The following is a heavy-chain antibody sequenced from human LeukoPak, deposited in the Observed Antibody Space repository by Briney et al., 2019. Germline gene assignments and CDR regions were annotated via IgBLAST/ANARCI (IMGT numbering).Heavy chain of an antibody. CDR3: ARVKRWLHQGAFDI. CDR1: GFTFSDYY. V-gene: IGHV3-11*05. J-gene: IGHJ3*02. CDR2: ISSSSSYT. D-gene: IGHD5-24*01. Sequence: GGSLRLSCAASGFTFSDYYMSWIRQAPGKGLEWVSYISSSSSYTNYADSAKGRFTISRDNAKNSLYLQMNSLRAEDTAVYYCARVKRWLHQGAFDIWGQGTMVTVSS.